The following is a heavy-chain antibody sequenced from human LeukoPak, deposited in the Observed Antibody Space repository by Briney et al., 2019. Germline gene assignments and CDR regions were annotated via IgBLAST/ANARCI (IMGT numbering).Heavy chain of an antibody. CDR3: ARGLASHYYDRVRGGWFDP. V-gene: IGHV4-34*01. CDR2: INHSGST. CDR1: GGSFSGYY. J-gene: IGHJ5*02. D-gene: IGHD3-22*01. Sequence: SETLSLTCAVYGGSFSGYYWSWIRQPPGKGLEWIGEINHSGSTNYNPSLKSRVTISVDTSKNQFSLKLSSMTAADTAVYYCARGLASHYYDRVRGGWFDPWGQGTLVTVSS.